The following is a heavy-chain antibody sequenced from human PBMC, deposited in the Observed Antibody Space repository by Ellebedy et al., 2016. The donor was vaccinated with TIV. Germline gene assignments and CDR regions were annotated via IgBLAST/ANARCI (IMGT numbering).Heavy chain of an antibody. CDR1: GFTFSNYA. V-gene: IGHV3-23*01. CDR3: AKGRGGSSYSSLDV. CDR2: TSGSSDSR. Sequence: GESLKISCAASGFTFSNYAMNWVRQAPGKGPEWVSVTSGSSDSRDYADSVKGRFTISSDNSQNTLYLQMNSLRAEDTAVYYCAKGRGGSSYSSLDVWGQGTTVTVSS. D-gene: IGHD2-15*01. J-gene: IGHJ6*02.